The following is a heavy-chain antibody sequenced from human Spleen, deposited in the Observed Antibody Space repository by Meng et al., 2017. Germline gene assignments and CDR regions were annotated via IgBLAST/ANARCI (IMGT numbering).Heavy chain of an antibody. CDR3: ARATLYCSSSSCYGGFDY. D-gene: IGHD2-2*01. Sequence: QVQLQESGPGLVKPSGTLSLTCAVSGGSISSNNWWSWVRQPPGRGLEYIGEIYHSGSTNYNPSLESRVTISVDKSKNQFSLKLSSVTAADTAVYYCARATLYCSSSSCYGGFDYWGQGTLVTVSS. J-gene: IGHJ4*02. CDR1: GGSISSNNW. CDR2: IYHSGST. V-gene: IGHV4-4*02.